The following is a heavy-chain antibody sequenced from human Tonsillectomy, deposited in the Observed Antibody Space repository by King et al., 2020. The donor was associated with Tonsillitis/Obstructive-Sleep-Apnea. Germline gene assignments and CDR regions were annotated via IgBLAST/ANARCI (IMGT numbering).Heavy chain of an antibody. Sequence: VQLVQSGAEVKKPGSSVKVSCTASGGTLSSYVMSWVRQAPGQGLEWMGGIIPIFGTANYGQKFQGRVTITADESTSTAYMELSSLRSDDTAVYYCATPIGIAASGSFDYWGQGTLVTVSS. D-gene: IGHD6-13*01. J-gene: IGHJ4*02. CDR2: IIPIFGTA. CDR1: GGTLSSYV. CDR3: ATPIGIAASGSFDY. V-gene: IGHV1-69*01.